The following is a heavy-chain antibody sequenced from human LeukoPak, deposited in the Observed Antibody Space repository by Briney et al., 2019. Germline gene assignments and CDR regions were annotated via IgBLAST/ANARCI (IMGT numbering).Heavy chain of an antibody. CDR2: SNTDGTI. J-gene: IGHJ3*01. CDR1: GFTFSTYE. V-gene: IGHV3-48*03. CDR3: VRDRDYAFDF. Sequence: GGPLRLSCAASGFTFSTYEMNWVRQAPGKGLEWISYSNTDGTISYADSVKGRFTISRDNAENSLYLQMNSLRDEDTAVYFCVRDRDYAFDFWGQGTMVTVSS.